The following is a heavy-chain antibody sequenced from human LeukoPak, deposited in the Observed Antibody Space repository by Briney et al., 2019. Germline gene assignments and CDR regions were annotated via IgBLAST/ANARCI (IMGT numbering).Heavy chain of an antibody. Sequence: PGGSLRLSCAASGFTFSTCAMSWVRQAPGKGLEWVSALSRSGDSTYYADSVKGRFTISRDNSKNSLYLQMNSLRTEDTALYYCAKEDYSSSWYALDYWGQGTLVTVSS. CDR3: AKEDYSSSWYALDY. J-gene: IGHJ4*02. CDR2: LSRSGDST. D-gene: IGHD6-13*01. CDR1: GFTFSTCA. V-gene: IGHV3-23*01.